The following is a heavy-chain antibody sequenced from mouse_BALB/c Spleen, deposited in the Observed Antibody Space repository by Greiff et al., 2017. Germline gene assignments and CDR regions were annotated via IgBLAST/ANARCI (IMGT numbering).Heavy chain of an antibody. CDR3: AREDYYGSAY. CDR1: GFTFSSYG. CDR2: INSNGGST. Sequence: EVKLQESGGGLVQPGGSLKLSCAASGFTFSSYGMSWVRQTPDKRLELVATINSNGGSTYYPDSVKGRFTISRDNAKNTLYLQMSSLKSEDTAMYYCAREDYYGSAYWGQGTTLTVSS. V-gene: IGHV5-6-3*01. D-gene: IGHD1-1*01. J-gene: IGHJ2*01.